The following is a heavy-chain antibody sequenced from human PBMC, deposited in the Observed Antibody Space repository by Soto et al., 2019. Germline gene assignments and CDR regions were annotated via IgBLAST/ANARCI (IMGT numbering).Heavy chain of an antibody. CDR1: GGSFSNDY. D-gene: IGHD3-22*01. CDR3: ARDRYFYDSRGYYRTLDS. Sequence: LTCFISGGSFSNDYWTWIRQSPGKGLEWIGYIFHTGITDYNPSVKSRVTISIDKSRNLFSLNLTSVTAADTAVYYCARDRYFYDSRGYYRTLDSWGQGTLATVSS. CDR2: IFHTGIT. V-gene: IGHV4-59*01. J-gene: IGHJ5*01.